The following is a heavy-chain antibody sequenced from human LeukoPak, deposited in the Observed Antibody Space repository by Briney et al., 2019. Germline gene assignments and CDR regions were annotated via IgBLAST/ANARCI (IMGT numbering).Heavy chain of an antibody. CDR1: GFTFSSYG. J-gene: IGHJ4*02. CDR2: IWYDGSNK. V-gene: IGHV3-33*01. D-gene: IGHD3/OR15-3a*01. Sequence: GGSLRLSCAASGFTFSSYGMHWVRQAPGKGLEWVAVIWYDGSNKYFADSVKGRFTISRDNSKNTLYLQMNSLRAEDTAVYYCARETDFSPVDYWGQGTLVTVSS. CDR3: ARETDFSPVDY.